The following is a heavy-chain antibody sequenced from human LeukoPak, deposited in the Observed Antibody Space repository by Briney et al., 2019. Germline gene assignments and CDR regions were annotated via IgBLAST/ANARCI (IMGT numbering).Heavy chain of an antibody. Sequence: GGSLRLSCAASGFTFSSYDMHWVRHATGKGLEWVSAIGTASDTYYPGSVKGRFTISRENAKNSLYLQMNSLRAGDTAVYYCAASSPGYCSGGSCYYVDYWGQGTLVTGSS. V-gene: IGHV3-13*01. D-gene: IGHD2-15*01. J-gene: IGHJ4*02. CDR1: GFTFSSYD. CDR3: AASSPGYCSGGSCYYVDY. CDR2: IGTASDT.